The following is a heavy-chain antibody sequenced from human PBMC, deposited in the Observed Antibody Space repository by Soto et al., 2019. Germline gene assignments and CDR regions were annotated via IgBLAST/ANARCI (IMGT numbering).Heavy chain of an antibody. D-gene: IGHD1-26*01. Sequence: PSENPSLASAVPDASLDSVCYSCDWFRQKRGTGLGWNGYTWHSGNTCNSTSLKSRVTISIDRSKNQSSLKQSSVTAADTAVYYCANRPIYSGSYLYYFDYWGQGTLVTVSS. CDR3: ANRPIYSGSYLYYFDY. V-gene: IGHV4-30-2*01. J-gene: IGHJ4*02. CDR2: TWHSGNT. CDR1: DASLDSVCYS.